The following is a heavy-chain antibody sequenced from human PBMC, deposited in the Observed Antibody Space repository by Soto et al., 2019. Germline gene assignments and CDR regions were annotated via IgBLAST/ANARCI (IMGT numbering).Heavy chain of an antibody. J-gene: IGHJ3*02. CDR1: GGSFSGYY. D-gene: IGHD2-2*01. CDR3: ARWFGDIVVVPAAGDAFDI. V-gene: IGHV4-34*01. Sequence: LSLTCAVYGGSFSGYYWSWIRQPPGKGLEWIGEINHSGSTNYNPSLKSRVTISVDTSKNQFSLKLSSVTAADTAVYYCARWFGDIVVVPAAGDAFDIWGQGTMVTVSS. CDR2: INHSGST.